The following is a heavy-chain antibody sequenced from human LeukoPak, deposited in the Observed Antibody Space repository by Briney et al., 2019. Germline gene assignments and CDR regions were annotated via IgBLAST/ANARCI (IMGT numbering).Heavy chain of an antibody. CDR2: INPSGGST. J-gene: IGHJ5*02. V-gene: IGHV1-46*01. CDR1: GYTFTSYY. CDR3: ARGNNNVVVAAPTLDP. Sequence: ASVTVSRKSSGYTFTSYYMHWVRQPPAQGLEWMGIINPSGGSTSYAQKFQDRLTMTSETSPNTVYIELSSLKSEDTAANYRARGNNNVVVAAPTLDPSGQGTPVTVSS. D-gene: IGHD2-21*01.